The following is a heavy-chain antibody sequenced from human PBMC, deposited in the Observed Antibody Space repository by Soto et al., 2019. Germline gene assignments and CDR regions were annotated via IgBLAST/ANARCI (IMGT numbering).Heavy chain of an antibody. Sequence: QVQLVESGGGVVQPGRSLRLSCAASGFTFSSYGMHWVRQAPGKGLEWVAVIWDDGSNKYYADSVKGRFTISRDNSKNTLYLQMNSLRAEDTAVYYCARAPRPGIAAAPGDYWGQGTLVTVSS. CDR3: ARAPRPGIAAAPGDY. D-gene: IGHD6-13*01. V-gene: IGHV3-33*01. CDR1: GFTFSSYG. CDR2: IWDDGSNK. J-gene: IGHJ4*02.